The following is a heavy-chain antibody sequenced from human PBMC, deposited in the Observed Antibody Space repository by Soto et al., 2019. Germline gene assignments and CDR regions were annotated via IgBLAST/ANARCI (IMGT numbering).Heavy chain of an antibody. J-gene: IGHJ6*02. V-gene: IGHV1-18*01. CDR1: GYTFSNYG. Sequence: VQLVQSGAEVKKTGASVTVSCKTSGYTFSNYGINWVRQAPGQGLEWMGWISVYNGNTNYAQTVQGRVTMTTDTSTGPVYMELRSLKSDDTAIYYCSRFIMVGGWFDPNYYHGMDVWGQGTTVTVSS. CDR3: SRFIMVGGWFDPNYYHGMDV. D-gene: IGHD6-19*01. CDR2: ISVYNGNT.